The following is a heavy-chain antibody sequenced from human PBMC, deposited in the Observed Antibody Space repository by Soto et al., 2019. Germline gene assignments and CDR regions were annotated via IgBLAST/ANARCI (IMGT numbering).Heavy chain of an antibody. V-gene: IGHV3-23*01. CDR3: AKDVVVVPAPLKYVPY. D-gene: IGHD2-2*01. Sequence: GGSLRLSCAASGFTFSSYAMSWVRQAPGKGLEWVSAISGSGGSTYYADSVKGRFTISRDNSKNTLYLQMNSLRAEDTAVYYCAKDVVVVPAPLKYVPYWGQGTLVTVSS. J-gene: IGHJ4*02. CDR1: GFTFSSYA. CDR2: ISGSGGST.